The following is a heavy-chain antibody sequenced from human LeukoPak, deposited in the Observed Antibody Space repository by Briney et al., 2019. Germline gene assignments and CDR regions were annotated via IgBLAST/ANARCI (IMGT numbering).Heavy chain of an antibody. D-gene: IGHD3-10*01. CDR2: ISSSSGYI. J-gene: IGHJ4*02. V-gene: IGHV3-21*04. Sequence: GGSLRLSCVGSGFTFSSYSMNWVRQTPGKGLEWVSSISSSSGYIYYADSVKGRFTISRDNAKNSLYLQMNSLRAEDTAEYYCAKVRGSYGSGIIDYWGQGTLVTVSS. CDR3: AKVRGSYGSGIIDY. CDR1: GFTFSSYS.